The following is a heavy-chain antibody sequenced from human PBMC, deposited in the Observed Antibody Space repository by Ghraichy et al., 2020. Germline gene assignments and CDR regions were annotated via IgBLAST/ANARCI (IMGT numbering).Heavy chain of an antibody. CDR2: IGTAGDT. CDR1: GFTFSSYD. Sequence: GGSLRLSCAASGFTFSSYDMHWVRQATGKGLEWVSAIGTAGDTYYPGSVKGRFTISRENAKNSLYLQMNSLRAGDTAVYYCARPGYSSGWYDPKDWYFDLWGRGTLVTVSS. J-gene: IGHJ2*01. V-gene: IGHV3-13*01. D-gene: IGHD6-19*01. CDR3: ARPGYSSGWYDPKDWYFDL.